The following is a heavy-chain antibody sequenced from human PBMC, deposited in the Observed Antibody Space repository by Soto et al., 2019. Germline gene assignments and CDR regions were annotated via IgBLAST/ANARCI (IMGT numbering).Heavy chain of an antibody. J-gene: IGHJ4*02. CDR2: IHPTDGST. Sequence: QVQLVQPGAEVKEPGASVKVSCKDYGYKFASNHMHWVRQIAGQGLEWMGIIHPTDGSTSYAQSFRGRFTLTRDAHTNTDSMELRGLTSQDTAVYYCVRDRIGSWTFDYWGQGTLLTVSS. V-gene: IGHV1-46*01. CDR1: GYKFASNH. D-gene: IGHD6-13*01. CDR3: VRDRIGSWTFDY.